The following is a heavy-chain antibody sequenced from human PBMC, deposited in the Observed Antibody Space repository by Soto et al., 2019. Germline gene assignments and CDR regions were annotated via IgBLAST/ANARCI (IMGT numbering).Heavy chain of an antibody. J-gene: IGHJ5*02. D-gene: IGHD2-2*01. CDR3: TRGVVPAADDWFDP. CDR2: IRSKAYGGTT. CDR1: GFTFGDYA. V-gene: IGHV3-49*03. Sequence: GGSLRLSCTASGFTFGDYAMSWFRQAPGKGLEWVGFIRSKAYGGTTEYAASVKGRFTISRDDSKSIAYLQMNSLKTEDTAVYYCTRGVVPAADDWFDPWGQGTLVTVSS.